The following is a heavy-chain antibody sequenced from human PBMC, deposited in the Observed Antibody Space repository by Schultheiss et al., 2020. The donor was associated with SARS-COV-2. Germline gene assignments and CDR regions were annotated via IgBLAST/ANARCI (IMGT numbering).Heavy chain of an antibody. V-gene: IGHV5-51*01. CDR3: ARPRGSYYDG. CDR2: IYPGDSDT. D-gene: IGHD1-26*01. CDR1: GYSFTSYW. J-gene: IGHJ4*02. Sequence: GGSPRLSCKGSGYSFTSYWIGWVRQMPGKGLEWMGIIYPGDSDTRYSPSFQGQVTISADKSISTAYLQWSSLKASDTAMYYCARPRGSYYDGWGQGTLVTVSS.